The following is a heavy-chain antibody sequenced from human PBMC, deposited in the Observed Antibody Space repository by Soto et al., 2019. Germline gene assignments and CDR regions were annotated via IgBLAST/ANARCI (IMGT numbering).Heavy chain of an antibody. D-gene: IGHD6-6*01. CDR3: ARVLVPAPYSSSSLRWFDP. CDR2: INHSGST. Sequence: QVQLQQWGAGLLKPSETLSLTCAVYGGSFSGYYWSWIRQPQGKGLEWIGEINHSGSTNYNPSLKSRVTISVDTAKNQFSLKLSSVTAADTAVYYCARVLVPAPYSSSSLRWFDPWGQGTLVTVSS. V-gene: IGHV4-34*01. J-gene: IGHJ5*02. CDR1: GGSFSGYY.